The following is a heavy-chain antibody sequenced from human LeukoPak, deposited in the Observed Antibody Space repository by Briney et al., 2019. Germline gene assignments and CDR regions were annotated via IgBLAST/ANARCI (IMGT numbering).Heavy chain of an antibody. Sequence: GGSLRLSCAASGFTFSTYGMSWVRQAPGKGLEWVSTISGGGRGGSTYYAVSVKGRFTISRDNSKNTLYLQMNSLRAEDTALYYCAKHRVGVGATFLDYWGQGTLVTVSS. CDR1: GFTFSTYG. J-gene: IGHJ4*02. V-gene: IGHV3-23*01. D-gene: IGHD1-26*01. CDR3: AKHRVGVGATFLDY. CDR2: ISGGGRGGST.